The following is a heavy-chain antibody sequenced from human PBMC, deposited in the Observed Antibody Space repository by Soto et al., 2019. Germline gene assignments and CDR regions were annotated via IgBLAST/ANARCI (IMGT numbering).Heavy chain of an antibody. V-gene: IGHV4-31*01. CDR1: GGSISSGGYY. CDR2: IYYSGST. Sequence: QVQLQESGPGLVKPSQTLSLTCTVSGGSISSGGYYWSWIRQHPGKGLEWIGYIYYSGSTYYNPSLESLVTISVDTSKNQSSLTLSSVTAADTAVYYCARGRTSSPTPGDYWGQGTLVTVSS. J-gene: IGHJ4*02. CDR3: ARGRTSSPTPGDY. D-gene: IGHD2-2*01.